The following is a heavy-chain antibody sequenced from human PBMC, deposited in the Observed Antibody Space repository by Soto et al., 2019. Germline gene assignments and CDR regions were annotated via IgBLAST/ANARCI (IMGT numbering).Heavy chain of an antibody. CDR3: ARLGAYYQSLDP. J-gene: IGHJ5*02. V-gene: IGHV4-39*07. Sequence: PSETLSLTCTVSGGSISSSSYYWGWIRQPPGKGLEWIGSIYYSGSTYYNPSLKSRVTISVDTSKNQFSLRLSSVTAAVTAVYYCARLGAYYQSLDPWGPGTLVTVSS. CDR1: GGSISSSSYY. CDR2: IYYSGST. D-gene: IGHD3-22*01.